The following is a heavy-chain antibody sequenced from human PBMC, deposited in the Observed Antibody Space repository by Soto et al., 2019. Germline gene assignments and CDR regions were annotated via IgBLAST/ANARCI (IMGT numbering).Heavy chain of an antibody. CDR3: ARGRPRRDCTSTLCYYFFDY. D-gene: IGHD2-2*01. J-gene: IGHJ4*02. Sequence: SSVKVSCKVSGGSFSSHGVAWVRQAPGQGLEWMGGIIPLFGTTNYALKFQGRVTITADESTSTAYMDLSSLRYEDTAVYFCARGRPRRDCTSTLCYYFFDYWGQGTQVTLSS. CDR2: IIPLFGTT. V-gene: IGHV1-69*13. CDR1: GGSFSSHG.